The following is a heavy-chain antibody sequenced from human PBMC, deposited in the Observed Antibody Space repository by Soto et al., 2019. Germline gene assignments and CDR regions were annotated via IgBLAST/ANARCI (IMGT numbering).Heavy chain of an antibody. CDR3: SRDTQD. CDR2: MYNSVST. J-gene: IGHJ4*02. V-gene: IGHV4-31*03. CDR1: GGSISSGGYY. Sequence: PSETLSLTCTVSGGSISSGGYYWSWIRQHPGKGLEWIGYMYNSVSTYYNPSLKSRVTISVDKSKNQFSLKLSSVTAADTAVYYCSRDTQDWGQGTLVTGSS.